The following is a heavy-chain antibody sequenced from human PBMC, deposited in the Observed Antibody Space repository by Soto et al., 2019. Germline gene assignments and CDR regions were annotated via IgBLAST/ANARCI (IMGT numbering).Heavy chain of an antibody. CDR1: GYTSSDFG. V-gene: IGHV1-18*04. Sequence: ASVKVSCKASGYTSSDFGISWVRQAPGQGLEWMGWVSGNNGASNPAPKVQGRITMTLDTSTGVSYMALRSLRSDDTAIYYCVRDQKYFRENGNWFDSWGQGTLVTVSS. D-gene: IGHD2-2*01. J-gene: IGHJ5*01. CDR3: VRDQKYFRENGNWFDS. CDR2: VSGNNGAS.